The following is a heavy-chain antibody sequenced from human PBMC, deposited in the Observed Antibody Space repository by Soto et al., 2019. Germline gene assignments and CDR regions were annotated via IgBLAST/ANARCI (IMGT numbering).Heavy chain of an antibody. CDR1: EFSFTTYW. V-gene: IGHV5-51*01. CDR3: ARLQAAAGDNDLTFDY. CDR2: IYPDDSRT. D-gene: IGHD6-13*01. Sequence: GESLKISCKGSEFSFTTYWIAWVRQMPGEGLKWMGIIYPDDSRTTYSPSFQGQVTISADKSINTAYLQWSSLKASDTAMYYCARLQAAAGDNDLTFDYWGQGTLVTVSS. J-gene: IGHJ4*02.